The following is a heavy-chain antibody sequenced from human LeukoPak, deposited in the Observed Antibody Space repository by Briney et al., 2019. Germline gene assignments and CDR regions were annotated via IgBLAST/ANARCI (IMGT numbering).Heavy chain of an antibody. V-gene: IGHV3-30*02. Sequence: PGGSLRLSCAASGFTFSSYGMHWVRQAPGKGLEWVAFIRYDGSNKYYADSVKGRFTISRDNSKNTLYLQMNSLRAEDTAVYYCARDTLSMAEQQLVRYFDYWGQGTLVTVSS. CDR3: ARDTLSMAEQQLVRYFDY. D-gene: IGHD6-13*01. CDR1: GFTFSSYG. J-gene: IGHJ4*02. CDR2: IRYDGSNK.